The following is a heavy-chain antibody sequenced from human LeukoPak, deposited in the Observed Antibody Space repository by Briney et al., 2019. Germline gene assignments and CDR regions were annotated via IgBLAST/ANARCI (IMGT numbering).Heavy chain of an antibody. CDR1: GFTFSSYA. V-gene: IGHV3-30-3*01. D-gene: IGHD3-22*01. CDR3: ARGGYYYDSSGYYSFDY. Sequence: PGGSLRLSCAASGFTFSSYAMHRVRQAPGKGLEWVAVISYDGSNKYYADSVKGRFTISRDNSKNTLYLQMNSLRAEDTAVYYCARGGYYYDSSGYYSFDYWGQGTLVTVSS. CDR2: ISYDGSNK. J-gene: IGHJ4*02.